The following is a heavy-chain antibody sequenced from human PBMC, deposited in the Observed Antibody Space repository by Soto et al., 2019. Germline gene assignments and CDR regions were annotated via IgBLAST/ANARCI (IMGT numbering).Heavy chain of an antibody. V-gene: IGHV1-69*06. CDR2: IIPIFGTA. Sequence: SVKVSCKASGGTFSSYAISWVRQAPGQGLEWMGGIIPIFGTANYAQKFQGRVTITADKSTSTAYMELSSLRSEDTAVYYCARGAPYYYDSSGYYYRYYFDYWGQGTLVTVSS. CDR3: ARGAPYYYDSSGYYYRYYFDY. J-gene: IGHJ4*02. D-gene: IGHD3-22*01. CDR1: GGTFSSYA.